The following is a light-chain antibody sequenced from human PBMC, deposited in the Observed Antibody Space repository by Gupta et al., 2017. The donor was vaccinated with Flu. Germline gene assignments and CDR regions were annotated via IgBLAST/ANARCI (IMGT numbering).Light chain of an antibody. J-gene: IGKJ1*01. CDR3: RQALQTPRT. V-gene: IGKV2-28*01. CDR1: QSRLQSNGYNY. CDR2: LGS. Sequence: VTPGEPASISCRASQSRLQSNGYNYLDWYLQKPGQAPQLLIYLGSNRASGVPDRFSGSGSGTDFTLKISRVEAEDVGVYYCRQALQTPRTFGQGTKVEIK.